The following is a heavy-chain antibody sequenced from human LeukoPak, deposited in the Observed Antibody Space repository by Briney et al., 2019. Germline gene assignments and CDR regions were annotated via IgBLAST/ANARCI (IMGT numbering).Heavy chain of an antibody. CDR3: ARDSDISGYDLDY. CDR2: ISSSSSYI. J-gene: IGHJ4*02. V-gene: IGHV3-21*01. CDR1: GFTFSSYS. D-gene: IGHD5-12*01. Sequence: KAGGSLRLSCAASGFTFSSYSMNWVRQAPGKGLEWVSSISSSSSYIYYADSVKGRFTISRDNAKNSLYLQMNSLRAEDTAVYYCARDSDISGYDLDYWGQGTLVTVSS.